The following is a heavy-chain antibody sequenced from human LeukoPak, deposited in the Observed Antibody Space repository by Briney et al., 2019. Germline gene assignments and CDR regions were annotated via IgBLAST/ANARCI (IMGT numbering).Heavy chain of an antibody. J-gene: IGHJ5*02. CDR2: IWYDGSNK. CDR1: GFTFSSYG. Sequence: QPGRSLRLSCAASGFTFSSYGMHWVRQAPGKGLECVAVIWYDGSNKYYADSVKGRFTISRDNSKNTLYLQMNSLRAEDTAVYYCARELKDYDILTGWSLGPWGQGTLVTVSS. V-gene: IGHV3-33*01. D-gene: IGHD3-9*01. CDR3: ARELKDYDILTGWSLGP.